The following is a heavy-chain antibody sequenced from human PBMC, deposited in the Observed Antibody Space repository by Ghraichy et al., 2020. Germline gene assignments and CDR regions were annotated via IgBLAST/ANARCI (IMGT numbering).Heavy chain of an antibody. D-gene: IGHD2-2*01. Sequence: SETLSLTCTVSGGSVSSGSYYWSWIRQPPGKGLEWIGYIYYSGSTNYNPSLKSRVTISVDTSKNQFSLKLSSVTAADTAVYYCARDSRGGVVVPAAPRPYGMDVWGQGITVTVSS. V-gene: IGHV4-61*01. CDR3: ARDSRGGVVVPAAPRPYGMDV. J-gene: IGHJ6*02. CDR2: IYYSGST. CDR1: GGSVSSGSYY.